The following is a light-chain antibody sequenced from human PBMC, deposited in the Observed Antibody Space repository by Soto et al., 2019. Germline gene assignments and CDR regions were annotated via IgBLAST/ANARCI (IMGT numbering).Light chain of an antibody. CDR2: AAS. Sequence: EIVLTQSPGTLSSSPGERATLSCRASQSVSSSYLAWYRQKPGQAPRLLIYAASSRATGIPDRFSGSGFGTDFTLTISRLEPEDFAVYYCQQYGSSSWTFGQGTKVEFK. J-gene: IGKJ1*01. CDR1: QSVSSSY. CDR3: QQYGSSSWT. V-gene: IGKV3-20*01.